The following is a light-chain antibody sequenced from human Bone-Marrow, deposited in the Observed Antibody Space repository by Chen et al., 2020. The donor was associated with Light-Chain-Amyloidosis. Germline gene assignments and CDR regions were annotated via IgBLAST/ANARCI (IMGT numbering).Light chain of an antibody. V-gene: IGKV4-1*01. CDR1: QSIFYSSTNKNY. J-gene: IGKJ4*01. CDR3: QQYFAPPLT. CDR2: WTS. Sequence: DIVMTQSTDSLAVSLGERAIINCKASQSIFYSSTNKNYLAWYQQKAGQPPKLLISWTSTRQSGVPDRFRGSGSGTDFTLTISSLQSEDVAVYFCQQYFAPPLTFGGGTKVEIK.